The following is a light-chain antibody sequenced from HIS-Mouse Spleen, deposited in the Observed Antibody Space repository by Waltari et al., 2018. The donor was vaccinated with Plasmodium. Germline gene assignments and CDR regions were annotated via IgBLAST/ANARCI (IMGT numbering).Light chain of an antibody. CDR1: SSDVGGYNY. V-gene: IGLV2-11*01. J-gene: IGLJ3*02. CDR3: CSYAGSYTWV. Sequence: QSALTQPRSVSGSPGPSVTISCTGTSSDVGGYNYVSWYQQNPGKAPKLMIYDVSKRPSGVLARFSGSKSGNTASRTISGLQAEDEADYYCCSYAGSYTWVFGGGTKLTVL. CDR2: DVS.